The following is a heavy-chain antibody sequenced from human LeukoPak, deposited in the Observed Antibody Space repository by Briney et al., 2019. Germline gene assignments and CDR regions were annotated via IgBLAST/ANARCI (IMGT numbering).Heavy chain of an antibody. V-gene: IGHV3-30-3*01. CDR3: AREVPIFGVLTPDV. J-gene: IGHJ6*02. CDR1: EFTFSSFA. Sequence: PGGSLRLSCAASEFTFSSFALHWVRQAPGKGLEWVAVISYDGNSKYYTDSVKGRFTISRDNPKNTLYLQMNSLRSEDTAVYYCAREVPIFGVLTPDVWGQGTTVTVSS. D-gene: IGHD3-3*01. CDR2: ISYDGNSK.